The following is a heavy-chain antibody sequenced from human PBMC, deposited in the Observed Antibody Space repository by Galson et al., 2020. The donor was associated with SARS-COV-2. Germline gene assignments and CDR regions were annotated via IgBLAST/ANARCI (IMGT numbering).Heavy chain of an antibody. Sequence: GGSLRLSCAASGFTFNDYTMNWVRQAPGKGLEWVSSVSGTGSYVYYADSVKGRFTISRDNAKNSLFLQMSSLRAEDTAIYYCARDRYSSGWSMYFFDYWGQGSLVTVSS. CDR1: GFTFNDYT. V-gene: IGHV3-21*01. CDR3: ARDRYSSGWSMYFFDY. D-gene: IGHD6-19*01. J-gene: IGHJ4*02. CDR2: VSGTGSYV.